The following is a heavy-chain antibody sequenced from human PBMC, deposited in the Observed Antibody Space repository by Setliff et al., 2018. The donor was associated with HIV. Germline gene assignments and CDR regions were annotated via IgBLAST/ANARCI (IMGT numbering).Heavy chain of an antibody. V-gene: IGHV1-2*06. Sequence: ASVKVSCKAIGYMILGYKMSWVRQAPGQGLEWIGRISPDNGAAEYAPKFQGRVRMTLDMSISTAYLEIPRLTSDDAAVYYCARPRVFDSFDVWGQGTLVTVSS. CDR1: GYMILGYK. J-gene: IGHJ3*01. CDR2: ISPDNGAA. CDR3: ARPRVFDSFDV.